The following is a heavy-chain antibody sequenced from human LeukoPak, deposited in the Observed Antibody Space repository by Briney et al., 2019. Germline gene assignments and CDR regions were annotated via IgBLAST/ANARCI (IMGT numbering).Heavy chain of an antibody. Sequence: SETLSLTCAVYGGSFSGYYWSWIRQHPGKGLEWIGYIYYSGSTYYNPSLKSRVTISVDTSKNQFSLKLSSVTAADTAVYYCARGPPLGYSNGYEYYFDYWGQGTLVTVSS. CDR3: ARGPPLGYSNGYEYYFDY. CDR1: GGSFSGYY. J-gene: IGHJ4*02. D-gene: IGHD3-22*01. CDR2: IYYSGST. V-gene: IGHV4-31*11.